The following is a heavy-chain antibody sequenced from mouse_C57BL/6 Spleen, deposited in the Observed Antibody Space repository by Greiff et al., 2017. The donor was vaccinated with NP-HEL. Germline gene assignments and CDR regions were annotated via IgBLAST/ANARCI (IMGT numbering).Heavy chain of an antibody. CDR2: ISRGGDYI. J-gene: IGHJ4*01. V-gene: IGHV5-9-1*02. D-gene: IGHD2-5*01. CDR1: GFTFSSYA. CDR3: TRGRGYSNYVGAMDY. Sequence: EVKLVESGEGLVKPGGSLKLSCAASGFTFSSYAMSWVRQTPEKRLEWVAYISRGGDYIYYADTVKGRFTLSRDNARNTLYLQMSSLKSEDTAMYYCTRGRGYSNYVGAMDYWGQGTSVTVSS.